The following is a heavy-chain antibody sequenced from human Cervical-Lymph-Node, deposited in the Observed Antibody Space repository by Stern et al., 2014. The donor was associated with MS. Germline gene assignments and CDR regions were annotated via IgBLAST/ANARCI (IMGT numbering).Heavy chain of an antibody. CDR2: ISYDGTSI. CDR1: GIAFSGYA. D-gene: IGHD6-13*01. Sequence: QLVESGGRVVQPGRSLRLSCAASGIAFSGYAMHWVRQAPGKGLEWVAVISYDGTSIYYTDSVRGRFTISRDNSKTTLYLQLSSLRPEDTAVYYCARQDQRLVTFDNWGQGTLVTVSS. J-gene: IGHJ4*02. V-gene: IGHV3-30*04. CDR3: ARQDQRLVTFDN.